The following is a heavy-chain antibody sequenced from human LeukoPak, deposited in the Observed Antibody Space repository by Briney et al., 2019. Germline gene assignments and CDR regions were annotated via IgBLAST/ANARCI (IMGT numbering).Heavy chain of an antibody. J-gene: IGHJ4*02. CDR3: SCGYDSSGFDY. V-gene: IGHV3-15*01. CDR2: IKSKTDGGTT. Sequence: GGSLGLSCAAPGFTFSSAWMSWVRQAPGKGLEWVGRIKSKTDGGTTDYAAPVKGRFTISRDDSKNTLYLQMNSLKTEDTAVYYCSCGYDSSGFDYWGQGTLVTVSS. CDR1: GFTFSSAW. D-gene: IGHD3-22*01.